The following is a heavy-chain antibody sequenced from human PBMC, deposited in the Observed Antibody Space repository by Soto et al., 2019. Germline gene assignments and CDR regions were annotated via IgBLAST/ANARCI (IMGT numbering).Heavy chain of an antibody. CDR3: ARGRYYGSGSYYDYYYYGMDV. V-gene: IGHV1-69*01. CDR1: GGTFSSYA. CDR2: IIPIFGTA. J-gene: IGHJ6*02. D-gene: IGHD3-10*01. Sequence: QVQLVQSGAEVQKPGSSVKVSCKASGGTFSSYAISWVRQAPGQGLEWMGGIIPIFGTANYAQKFQGRVTITADESTSTAYMELSSLRSEDTAVYYCARGRYYGSGSYYDYYYYGMDVWGQGTTVTVSS.